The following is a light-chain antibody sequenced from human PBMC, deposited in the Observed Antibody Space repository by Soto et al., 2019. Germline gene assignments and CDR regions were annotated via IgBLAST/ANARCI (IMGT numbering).Light chain of an antibody. CDR2: TTY. J-gene: IGKJ1*01. Sequence: DIQLTQSPSTLSASVGDRVTITCRASQNINNFLAWYQKKPGIAPKLLIYTTYTLEHGVPSRLSGRGSRTDFPLPISCLQPADLAICFCHLYYSDWTFGQGTTV. CDR1: QNINNF. CDR3: HLYYSDWT. V-gene: IGKV1-5*03.